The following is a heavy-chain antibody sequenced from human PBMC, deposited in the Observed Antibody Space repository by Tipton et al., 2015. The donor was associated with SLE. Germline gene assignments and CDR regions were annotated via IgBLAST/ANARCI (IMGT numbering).Heavy chain of an antibody. D-gene: IGHD3-16*01. V-gene: IGHV4-59*08. CDR2: VHYSGST. CDR3: ARQIGGTWRWFDP. CDR1: GGSISSYY. Sequence: TLSLTCTVSGGSISSYYWSWIRQPPGKGLEWIGCVHYSGSTNYNPSLKSRVTISVDTSKNQFSLRLTSVTAADTGIYYCARQIGGTWRWFDPWGQGALVTVSS. J-gene: IGHJ5*02.